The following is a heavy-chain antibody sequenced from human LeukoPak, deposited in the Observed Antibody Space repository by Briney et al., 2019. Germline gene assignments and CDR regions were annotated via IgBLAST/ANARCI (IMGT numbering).Heavy chain of an antibody. CDR3: AKAKYSSSSHQTGFDY. CDR2: IWYDGSNK. J-gene: IGHJ4*02. D-gene: IGHD6-6*01. V-gene: IGHV3-33*06. Sequence: GRSLRLSCAASGFTFSSYVMHWVRQAPGKGLEWVAVIWYDGSNKYYADSVKGRFTISRDNSKNTLYLQMNSLRAEDTAVYYCAKAKYSSSSHQTGFDYWGQGTLVTVSS. CDR1: GFTFSSYV.